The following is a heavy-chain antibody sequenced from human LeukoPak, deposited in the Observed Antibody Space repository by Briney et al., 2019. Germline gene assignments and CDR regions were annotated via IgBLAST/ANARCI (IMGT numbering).Heavy chain of an antibody. D-gene: IGHD5-18*01. V-gene: IGHV1-24*01. CDR1: GYTLTELS. J-gene: IGHJ4*02. CDR2: FDPEDGET. Sequence: ASVKVSCKFSGYTLTELSMHWVRQAPGKGLEWMGGFDPEDGETIYAQKFQGRVTMAEDTSTDTAYMELSSLRSEDTAVYYCATPSRVGERDGVKLWSPFDYWGQGTLVTVSS. CDR3: ATPSRVGERDGVKLWSPFDY.